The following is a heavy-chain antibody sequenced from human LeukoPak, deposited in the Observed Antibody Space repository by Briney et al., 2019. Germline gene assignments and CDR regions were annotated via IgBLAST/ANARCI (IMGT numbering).Heavy chain of an antibody. J-gene: IGHJ4*02. Sequence: GGSLRLSCAASGFNFEDYAMHWVRQTPGKGLEWVSGISWNSDAIGYADSVRGRFTISRHNGKNSLYLQMRNLRPEDTAFYYCAKGLPYYDNSGYLLNEWGQGTLVTVSS. D-gene: IGHD3-22*01. V-gene: IGHV3-9*01. CDR2: ISWNSDAI. CDR3: AKGLPYYDNSGYLLNE. CDR1: GFNFEDYA.